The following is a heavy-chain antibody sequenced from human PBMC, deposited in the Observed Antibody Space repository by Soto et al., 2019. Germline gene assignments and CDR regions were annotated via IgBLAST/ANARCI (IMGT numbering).Heavy chain of an antibody. Sequence: ASVKVSCKVSGYTLTNLSIHWVRQAPGKGLEWMGGFDSQNYETVYAQKFKGRVTMTEDPSTDTAFMELSSLRSDDTAIYYCGAAPNYYYDISVLDYWGKGALVTVPS. D-gene: IGHD3-22*01. CDR3: GAAPNYYYDISVLDY. CDR2: FDSQNYET. J-gene: IGHJ4*02. V-gene: IGHV1-24*01. CDR1: GYTLTNLS.